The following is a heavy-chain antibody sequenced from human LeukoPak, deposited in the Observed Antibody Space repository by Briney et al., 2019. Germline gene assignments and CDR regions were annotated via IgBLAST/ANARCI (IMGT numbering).Heavy chain of an antibody. CDR3: ARDGASGYDPFDY. Sequence: SQTLSLTCAISGDSFSSNSAAWNWHRQSPSRGLEWLGRTYYRSKWYNDYAVSVKSRITINPDTSKNQFSLQLNSVTPEDTAVYYCARDGASGYDPFDYWGQGTLVTVSS. J-gene: IGHJ4*02. D-gene: IGHD5-12*01. V-gene: IGHV6-1*01. CDR2: TYYRSKWYN. CDR1: GDSFSSNSAA.